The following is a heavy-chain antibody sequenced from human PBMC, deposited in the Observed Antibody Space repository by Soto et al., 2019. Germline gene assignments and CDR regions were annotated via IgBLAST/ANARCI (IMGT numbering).Heavy chain of an antibody. V-gene: IGHV3-21*01. J-gene: IGHJ6*02. CDR2: ISVSSSYI. Sequence: TXESLRLFFVASRSAFSSYSISWVRQAPGKGLEWVSSISVSSSYIYYAASVKGRFIISRDNDATSVYLQMKNLRADDTAVYYCARIQRSGPRWGMDVWGQGTSVTVSS. D-gene: IGHD6-19*01. CDR1: RSAFSSYS. CDR3: ARIQRSGPRWGMDV.